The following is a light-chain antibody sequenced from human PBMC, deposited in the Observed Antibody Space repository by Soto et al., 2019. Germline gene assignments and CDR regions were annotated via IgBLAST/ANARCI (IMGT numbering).Light chain of an antibody. V-gene: IGLV2-14*01. CDR3: SSYTTSSTRV. Sequence: QSVLTQPASVSGSPGQSITISCTGTSSDVGNYKYVSWYQQHPGKAPKLMIYEVTNRPSGVSNRFSGSKSGNTASLTISGLQAEDEADYYCSSYTTSSTRVFGPGTQLTVL. CDR2: EVT. J-gene: IGLJ1*01. CDR1: SSDVGNYKY.